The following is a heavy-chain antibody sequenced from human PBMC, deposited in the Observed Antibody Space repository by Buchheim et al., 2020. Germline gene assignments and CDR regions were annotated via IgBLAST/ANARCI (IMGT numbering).Heavy chain of an antibody. CDR2: IYPGDSDT. Sequence: EVQLVQSGAEVKKPGESLKISCKGSGYSFTSYWIGWVRQMPGKGLEWMGIIYPGDSDTRYSPSFQGQVTISADKSLRTAYSQWSSLKASDTAMYYCARLGSSSSDLALDYYYGMDVWGQGTT. D-gene: IGHD6-6*01. V-gene: IGHV5-51*01. CDR3: ARLGSSSSDLALDYYYGMDV. J-gene: IGHJ6*02. CDR1: GYSFTSYW.